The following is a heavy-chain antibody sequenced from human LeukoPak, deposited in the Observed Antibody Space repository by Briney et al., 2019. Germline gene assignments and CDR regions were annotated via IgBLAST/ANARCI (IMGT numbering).Heavy chain of an antibody. D-gene: IGHD6-13*01. J-gene: IGHJ5*02. V-gene: IGHV3-66*02. CDR1: GFTVGSNY. CDR3: ARDLVAAAGTPGFDP. Sequence: GGSLRLSCAASGFTVGSNYMNWVRQAPGKGLDWVSPIYSGGSTFYADSVKGRFTISRDNSKNTLYLQMNSLRAEDTAVYYCARDLVAAAGTPGFDPWGQGTLVTVSS. CDR2: IYSGGST.